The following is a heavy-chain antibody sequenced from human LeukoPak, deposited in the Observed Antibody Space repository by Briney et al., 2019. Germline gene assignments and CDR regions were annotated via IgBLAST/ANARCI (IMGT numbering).Heavy chain of an antibody. V-gene: IGHV3-23*01. J-gene: IGHJ4*02. Sequence: SGGSLRLSCAASGFTFSSYAMSWVRQAPGKGLEWASAISGSGGSTYYADSVKGRFTISRDNSKKTVDLQMHSLRAEDTAVYYCAKASVWTMVRVVSYFDEWGQGIQVTVSS. CDR2: ISGSGGST. D-gene: IGHD3-10*01. CDR1: GFTFSSYA. CDR3: AKASVWTMVRVVSYFDE.